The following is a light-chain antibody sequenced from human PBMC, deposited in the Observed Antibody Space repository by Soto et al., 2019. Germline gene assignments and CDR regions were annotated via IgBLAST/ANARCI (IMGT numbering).Light chain of an antibody. CDR3: VSYSTSRARI. CDR2: DVS. Sequence: QSALTQPASVSGSPGQWITISCTGTRSDVGGYNYVSWYKQKPGKAPKLVIYDVSHRPSGVSDRFFGSKSGNTASLIISGLQAEDEADYYCVSYSTSRARIFGGGTKVTVL. V-gene: IGLV2-14*01. CDR1: RSDVGGYNY. J-gene: IGLJ2*01.